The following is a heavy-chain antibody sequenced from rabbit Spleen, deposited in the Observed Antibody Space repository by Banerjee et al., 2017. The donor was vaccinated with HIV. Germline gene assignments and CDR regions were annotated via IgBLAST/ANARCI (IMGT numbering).Heavy chain of an antibody. V-gene: IGHV1S40*01. CDR3: ARDTSSSFSSYGMDL. CDR2: SSVDRSKA. Sequence: QSLEESGGDLVKPGASLTLTCTASGFSFSSNYYLCWVRQAPGKGLEWIGTSSVDRSKADYATWAKGRFTISKTSSTTVTLQVTRLTAADTATYFCARDTSSSFSSYGMDLWGPGTLVTVS. CDR1: GFSFSSNYY. D-gene: IGHD1-1*01. J-gene: IGHJ6*01.